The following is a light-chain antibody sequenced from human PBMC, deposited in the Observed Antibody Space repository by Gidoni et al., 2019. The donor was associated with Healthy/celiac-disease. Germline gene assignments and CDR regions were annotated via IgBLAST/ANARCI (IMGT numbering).Light chain of an antibody. CDR1: QSISSW. CDR2: KAS. Sequence: DIQMTQSPSTLSASVGDRVTITCRASQSISSWLAWYQQKPGKAPKLLIYKASNLESGVPSRFSGSGSGTEFTLTISSLQPDDFATYYCQQYLGTFGQGTKVEIK. V-gene: IGKV1-5*03. J-gene: IGKJ1*01. CDR3: QQYLGT.